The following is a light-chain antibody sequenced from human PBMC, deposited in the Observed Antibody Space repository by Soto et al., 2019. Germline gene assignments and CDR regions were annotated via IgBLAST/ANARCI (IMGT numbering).Light chain of an antibody. CDR1: QSVGSR. CDR3: QQYDDYSSKT. V-gene: IGKV1-5*01. Sequence: DRVTITCRASQSVGSRLAWYQQRPGKAPRLLINDASGLDSGVPASYRGSGSAREVTFTVSSLETDDFATSDCQQYDDYSSKTFGQGTKVDI. J-gene: IGKJ1*01. CDR2: DAS.